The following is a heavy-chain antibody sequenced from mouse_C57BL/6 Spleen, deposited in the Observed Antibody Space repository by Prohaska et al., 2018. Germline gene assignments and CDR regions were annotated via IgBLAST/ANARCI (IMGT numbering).Heavy chain of an antibody. CDR3: TGPYYGSSQYFDV. D-gene: IGHD1-1*01. J-gene: IGHJ1*03. CDR1: GFTFSNYW. CDR2: IRLKSDNYAT. Sequence: EVKLEESGGGLVQPGGSMKLSCVASGFTFSNYWMNWVRQSPEKGLEWVAQIRLKSDNYATHYAESVKGRFTISRDDSKSSVYLQMNNLRAEDTGIYYCTGPYYGSSQYFDVWGTGTTVTVSS. V-gene: IGHV6-3*01.